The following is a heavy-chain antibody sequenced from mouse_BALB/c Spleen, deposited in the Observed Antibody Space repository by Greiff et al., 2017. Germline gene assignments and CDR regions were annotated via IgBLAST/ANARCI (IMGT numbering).Heavy chain of an antibody. J-gene: IGHJ2*01. CDR1: GFTFSSFG. CDR3: ARRGTEPPFDY. Sequence: EVKLVESGGGLVQPGGSRKLSCAASGFTFSSFGMHWVRQAPEKGLEWVAYISSGSSTIYYADTVKGRFTISRDNPKNTLFLQMTSLRSEDTAMYYCARRGTEPPFDYWGQGTTLTVSS. D-gene: IGHD3-3*01. CDR2: ISSGSSTI. V-gene: IGHV5-17*02.